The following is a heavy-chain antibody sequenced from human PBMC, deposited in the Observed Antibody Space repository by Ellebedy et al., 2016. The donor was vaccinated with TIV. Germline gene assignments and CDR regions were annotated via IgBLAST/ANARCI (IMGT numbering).Heavy chain of an antibody. CDR3: ATKEKPTVDYELYYRFGMDV. CDR1: GYTLSELS. D-gene: IGHD4-17*01. V-gene: IGHV1-24*01. CDR2: FDPEEGET. J-gene: IGHJ6*02. Sequence: ASVKVSXXVSGYTLSELSIHWVRQAPGKGFQWVGSFDPEEGETIYAQNFQGRVTMTEDTTTDTAYMELSSLRSDDTAVYYSATKEKPTVDYELYYRFGMDVWGQGTTVTVSS.